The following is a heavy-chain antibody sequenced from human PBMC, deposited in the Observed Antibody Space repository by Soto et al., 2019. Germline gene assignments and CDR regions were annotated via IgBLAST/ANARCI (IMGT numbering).Heavy chain of an antibody. CDR2: ISYDGSNK. CDR1: GFTFSSYA. D-gene: IGHD3-3*01. J-gene: IGHJ3*02. V-gene: IGHV3-30-3*01. CDR3: ARDARFSNAFDI. Sequence: GGSLRLSCAASGFTFSSYAMHWVRQAPGKGLEWVAVISYDGSNKYYADSVKGRFTISRDNPKNTLYLQMNSLRAEDTAVYYCARDARFSNAFDIWGQGTMVTVSS.